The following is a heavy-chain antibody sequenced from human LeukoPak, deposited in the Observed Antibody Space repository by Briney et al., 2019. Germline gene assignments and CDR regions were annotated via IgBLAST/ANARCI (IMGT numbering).Heavy chain of an antibody. Sequence: GGSLRLSCAASGFLFGSYSVIWVRQAPGKGLEWVSSISSTSSYIFYADSLKGRFTISRDNAKNTLYLQMNRMRAEDTAVYFCARFGGGSCSGSSCYDYYVDAWGKGTTVTVSS. CDR3: ARFGGGSCSGSSCYDYYVDA. D-gene: IGHD2-15*01. V-gene: IGHV3-21*01. CDR2: ISSTSSYI. CDR1: GFLFGSYS. J-gene: IGHJ6*03.